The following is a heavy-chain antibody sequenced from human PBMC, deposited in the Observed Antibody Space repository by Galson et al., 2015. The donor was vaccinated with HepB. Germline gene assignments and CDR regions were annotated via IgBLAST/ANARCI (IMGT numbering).Heavy chain of an antibody. J-gene: IGHJ4*01. CDR1: GLTFSNYA. Sequence: SLRVSCADSGLTFSNYAMRWVRQAPGKGLEWVSGITAIGDGTSYVDSVKGRFTISRDNSKNTLFMQMDSLRDEDTAVYFCAASGNGRWLGFEVWGHGTLVTVSS. D-gene: IGHD6-19*01. V-gene: IGHV3-23*01. CDR2: ITAIGDGT. CDR3: AASGNGRWLGFEV.